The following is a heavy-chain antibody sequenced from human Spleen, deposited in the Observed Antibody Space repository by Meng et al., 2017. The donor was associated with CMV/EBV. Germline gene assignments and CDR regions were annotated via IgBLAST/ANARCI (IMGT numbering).Heavy chain of an antibody. J-gene: IGHJ4*02. CDR1: HFTFTGYG. V-gene: IGHV1-2*02. CDR3: ARGPSIAALDY. CDR2: INPNSGGT. D-gene: IGHD6-6*01. Sequence: QVQVVLAGAEVKRPGASAKVSCKASHFTFTGYGVGWFRQAPGQGLEWMGWINPNSGGTNYAQKFQGRVTMTRDTSISAAYMELSRLRSDDTAVYYCARGPSIAALDYWGQGTLVTVSS.